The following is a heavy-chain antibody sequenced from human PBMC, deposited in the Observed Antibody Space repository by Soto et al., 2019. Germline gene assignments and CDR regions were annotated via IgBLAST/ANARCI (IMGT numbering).Heavy chain of an antibody. CDR3: ASGSAMGADH. J-gene: IGHJ5*02. CDR2: IIPLFGTG. D-gene: IGHD5-18*01. Sequence: SVKVSCKASGVTSSTHTITWVRQAPGQGLEWMGGIIPLFGTGHKAQKFQGRIAIIADKSTSTAYMELSSLRSEDTAVYFCASGSAMGADHWGQGTLVTVSS. CDR1: GVTSSTHT. V-gene: IGHV1-69*06.